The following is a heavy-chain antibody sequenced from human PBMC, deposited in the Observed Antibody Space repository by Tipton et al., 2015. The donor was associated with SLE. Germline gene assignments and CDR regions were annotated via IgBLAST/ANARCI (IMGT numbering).Heavy chain of an antibody. V-gene: IGHV4-61*09. CDR2: IYTSGTT. CDR3: VRSYQGMD. D-gene: IGHD2-2*01. J-gene: IGHJ4*02. Sequence: TLSLTCTVSGGSISSGSYYWSWIRQPAGKGLEWIGHIYTSGTTNYNPSLKSRVTISVDTSKNQFSLTLNFVTAADTAVYYCVRSYQGMDWGQGTLVTVSS. CDR1: GGSISSGSYY.